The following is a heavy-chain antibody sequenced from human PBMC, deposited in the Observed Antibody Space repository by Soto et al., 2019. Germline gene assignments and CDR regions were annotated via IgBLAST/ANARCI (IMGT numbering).Heavy chain of an antibody. V-gene: IGHV3-15*01. D-gene: IGHD2-15*01. CDR1: GFTFSNAW. Sequence: GGSLRLSCAASGFTFSNAWMSWVRQAPGKGLEWVGRIKSKTDGGTTDYAAPVKGRFTISRDDSKNTLYLQMNSLKTEDTAVYYCTTTGYPYCSGGSCYLAFDIWGQGTMVTVSS. CDR2: IKSKTDGGTT. CDR3: TTTGYPYCSGGSCYLAFDI. J-gene: IGHJ3*02.